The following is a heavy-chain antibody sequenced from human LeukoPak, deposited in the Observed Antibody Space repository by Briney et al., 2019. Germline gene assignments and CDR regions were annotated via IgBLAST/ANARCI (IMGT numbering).Heavy chain of an antibody. Sequence: SETLSLTCTVSGGSISSSSYYWGWIRQPPGKGLEWIGSIYYSGSTYYNPSLKSRVTISVDTSKNQFSLKLSSVTAADTAVYYCARERAAVPDYWGQGTLVTVSS. CDR2: IYYSGST. CDR3: ARERAAVPDY. J-gene: IGHJ4*02. D-gene: IGHD2-15*01. CDR1: GGSISSSSYY. V-gene: IGHV4-39*07.